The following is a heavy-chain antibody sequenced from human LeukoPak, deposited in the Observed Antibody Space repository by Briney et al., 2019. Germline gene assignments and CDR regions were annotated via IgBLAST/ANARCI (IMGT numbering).Heavy chain of an antibody. CDR3: ARELGAYMDV. D-gene: IGHD3-16*01. Sequence: ASVTVSCKASGYTFTGYYMHWVRQPPGQGQEWMGWINPNSGGTNYAQKFQGRVTMTRDTSISTAYMELSRLRSDDTGVYYCARELGAYMDVWGKGTTVTVSS. CDR2: INPNSGGT. J-gene: IGHJ6*03. V-gene: IGHV1-2*02. CDR1: GYTFTGYY.